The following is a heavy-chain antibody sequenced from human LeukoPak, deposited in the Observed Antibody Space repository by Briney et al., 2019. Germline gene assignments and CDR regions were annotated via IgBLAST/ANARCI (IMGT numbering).Heavy chain of an antibody. J-gene: IGHJ4*02. CDR2: IYYSGST. Sequence: SETLSLTCTVSGGSISSYYWSWIRQPPGKGLEWIGYIYYSGSTNYNPSLKSRATIPVDTSKNQFSLKLSSVTAADTAVYYCARAFSGYHSKSGGIDYWGQGTLVTVSS. CDR3: ARAFSGYHSKSGGIDY. V-gene: IGHV4-59*01. D-gene: IGHD4-11*01. CDR1: GGSISSYY.